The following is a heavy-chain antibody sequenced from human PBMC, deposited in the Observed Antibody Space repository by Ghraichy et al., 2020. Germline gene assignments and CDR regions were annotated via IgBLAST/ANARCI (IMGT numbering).Heavy chain of an antibody. D-gene: IGHD6-13*01. CDR1: GFTFSKYE. CDR2: ISSSGSTM. V-gene: IGHV3-48*03. CDR3: ARDVDASSWDGQNY. J-gene: IGHJ4*02. Sequence: GGSLRLSCAASGFTFSKYEMNWVRQAPGKGLEWVSYISSSGSTMYHADSVKGRFTISRDNAKSSMYLQINSLRAEDTAVYYCARDVDASSWDGQNYWGLGTLVTVSS.